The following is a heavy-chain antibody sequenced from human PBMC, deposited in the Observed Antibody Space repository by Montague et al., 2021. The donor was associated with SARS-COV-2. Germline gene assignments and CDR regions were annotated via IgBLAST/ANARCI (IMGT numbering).Heavy chain of an antibody. CDR3: ARGPRITMIVVVITDIWFDP. CDR1: NGSFSSFY. CDR2: ISHGGST. V-gene: IGHV4-34*01. Sequence: SETLSLTCALFNGSFSSFYCNWIRQPPGKGLEWIGEISHGGSTFXNSSLKSRVTISVDTSKNQFSLKLSSVTAADTAVYYCARGPRITMIVVVITDIWFDPWGQGTLVTVSS. J-gene: IGHJ5*02. D-gene: IGHD3-22*01.